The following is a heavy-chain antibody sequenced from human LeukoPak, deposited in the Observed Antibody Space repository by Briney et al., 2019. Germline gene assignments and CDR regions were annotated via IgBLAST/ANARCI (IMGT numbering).Heavy chain of an antibody. D-gene: IGHD3-10*01. CDR3: ARDEVGRPTDY. V-gene: IGHV3-66*02. Sequence: GGSLRLSCAASGFTISSDYKSWGRHAQDQGLERVSVIYSGGSTYYADSVKGRFTISRDNSKNTLYLQMNSLRAEDTAVYYCARDEVGRPTDYWGQGTLVTVSS. J-gene: IGHJ4*02. CDR1: GFTISSDY. CDR2: IYSGGST.